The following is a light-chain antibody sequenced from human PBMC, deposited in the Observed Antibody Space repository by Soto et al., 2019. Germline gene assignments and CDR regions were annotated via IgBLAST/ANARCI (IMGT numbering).Light chain of an antibody. CDR3: QQYGSSPPIT. J-gene: IGKJ5*01. CDR2: GAS. Sequence: EIVLTQSPGTLSLSPGERATLSCRASHSVSSSYLAWYQQKPGQAPRLHIYGASSRATGIPDRFSGSGSGTDFTLTISRLDPEDFAVYYCQQYGSSPPITFGQGTRLEIK. CDR1: HSVSSSY. V-gene: IGKV3-20*01.